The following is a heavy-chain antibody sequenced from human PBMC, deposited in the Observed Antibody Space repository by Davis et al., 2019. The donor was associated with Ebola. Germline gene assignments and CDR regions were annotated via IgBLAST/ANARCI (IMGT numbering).Heavy chain of an antibody. Sequence: PSETLSLTCAVYGGSFSGYYWSWIRQPPGKGLEWIGEINHSGSTNYNPSLKSRVTISIDTSRDQFSLILTSVTAADTAVYYCARGRSVAGPYYFDYWGQGALVTVSS. CDR1: GGSFSGYY. V-gene: IGHV4-34*01. CDR3: ARGRSVAGPYYFDY. D-gene: IGHD6-19*01. J-gene: IGHJ4*02. CDR2: INHSGST.